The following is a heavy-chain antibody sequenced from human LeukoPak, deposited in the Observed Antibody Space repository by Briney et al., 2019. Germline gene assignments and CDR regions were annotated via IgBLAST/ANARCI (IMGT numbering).Heavy chain of an antibody. J-gene: IGHJ4*02. V-gene: IGHV1-18*01. CDR3: TRDLGSYDSWTGYSIFFDY. CDR2: ISAYNGKS. D-gene: IGHD3-3*01. Sequence: ASVKVTCKTSGYSFTSFGTSWVRQAPGQGPEWMGWISAYNGKSNYLQKFQGRVTMTTDTSTSTAYMELRSLTSDDTAVYYCTRDLGSYDSWTGYSIFFDYWGQGTLVTVSS. CDR1: GYSFTSFG.